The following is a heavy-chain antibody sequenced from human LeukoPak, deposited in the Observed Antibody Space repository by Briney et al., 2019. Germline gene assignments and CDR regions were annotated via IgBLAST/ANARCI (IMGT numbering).Heavy chain of an antibody. CDR1: RGSISSDY. CDR3: ARGDDYGDYAVDY. D-gene: IGHD4-17*01. J-gene: IGHJ4*02. Sequence: PSETLSLTCTVSRGSISSDYWSWIRQSPGKGLEWIGYIYYSGNTNYNPSLKSRLTISVDRSKNQFSLKLSSVTAADTAVYYCARGDDYGDYAVDYWGQGTLVTVSS. V-gene: IGHV4-59*12. CDR2: IYYSGNT.